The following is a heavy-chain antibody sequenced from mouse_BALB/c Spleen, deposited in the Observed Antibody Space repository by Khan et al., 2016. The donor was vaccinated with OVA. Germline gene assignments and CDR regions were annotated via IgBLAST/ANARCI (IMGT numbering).Heavy chain of an antibody. V-gene: IGHV3-2*02. J-gene: IGHJ2*01. Sequence: VQLKESGPGLVKPSQSLSLTCTVTGYSITSGYGWNWLRQFPGNQLEWMGYISYSGSTNYNQSLKSRISITRDTSKNQFFLQLNSVTTDDTATYDLARTARIKYWGQGTTLTVSA. D-gene: IGHD1-2*01. CDR3: ARTARIKY. CDR2: ISYSGST. CDR1: GYSITSGYG.